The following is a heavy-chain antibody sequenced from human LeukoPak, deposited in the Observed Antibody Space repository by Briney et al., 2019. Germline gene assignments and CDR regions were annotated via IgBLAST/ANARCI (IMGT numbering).Heavy chain of an antibody. CDR1: GYTFTGYY. CDR3: ARGRSKAYYYDSSGYDSVDY. CDR2: INPNSGGT. J-gene: IGHJ4*02. D-gene: IGHD3-22*01. V-gene: IGHV1-2*02. Sequence: ASVKVSCKASGYTFTGYYMHWVRQAPGQGLEWMGWINPNSGGTNYAQKFQGRVTITRDTSISTAYMELSRLRSDDTAVYYCARGRSKAYYYDSSGYDSVDYWGQGTLVTVSS.